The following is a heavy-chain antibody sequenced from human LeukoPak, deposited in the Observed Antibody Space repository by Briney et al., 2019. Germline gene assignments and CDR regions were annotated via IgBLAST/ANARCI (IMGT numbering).Heavy chain of an antibody. D-gene: IGHD6-13*01. CDR2: INHSGST. V-gene: IGHV4-34*01. J-gene: IGHJ4*02. CDR3: ARGPGSSSWYDY. Sequence: SETLSLTCAVYGGSFGGYYWSWIRQPPGKRLEWIGEINHSGSTNYNPSLKSRVTISVDTSKNQFSLKPSSVTAADTAVYYCARGPGSSSWYDYWGQGTLVTVSS. CDR1: GGSFGGYY.